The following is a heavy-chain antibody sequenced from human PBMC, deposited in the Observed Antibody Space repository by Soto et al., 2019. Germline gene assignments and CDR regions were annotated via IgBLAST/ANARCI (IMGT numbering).Heavy chain of an antibody. V-gene: IGHV3-48*02. CDR2: ITSDTRTI. CDR1: GFKFNIYS. CDR3: ATSVEGHFDY. J-gene: IGHJ4*02. D-gene: IGHD6-19*01. Sequence: GGSLRLSCAASGFKFNIYSMNWVRQAPGKGLEWISYITSDTRTIQYAESVRGRFTISRDNDENSVSLQMDSLRDEDTALYYSATSVEGHFDYCGQRHLVTVSA.